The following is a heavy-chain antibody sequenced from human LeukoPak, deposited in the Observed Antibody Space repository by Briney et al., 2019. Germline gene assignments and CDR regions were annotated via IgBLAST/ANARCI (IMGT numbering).Heavy chain of an antibody. CDR1: GFTFSSNY. CDR2: IYSGGST. Sequence: PGGSLRLSCAASGFTFSSNYMSWGRQAPGKGLEGVSVIYSGGSTYYADSVKGRFTISRDNSKTTLYLQMNSLRAEDTAVYYCAREPQYYYDSSGYSTTWGQGTLVTVSS. D-gene: IGHD3-22*01. V-gene: IGHV3-66*02. CDR3: AREPQYYYDSSGYSTT. J-gene: IGHJ4*02.